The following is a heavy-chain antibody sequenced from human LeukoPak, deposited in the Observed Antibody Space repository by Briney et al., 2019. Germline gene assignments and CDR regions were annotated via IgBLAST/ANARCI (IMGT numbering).Heavy chain of an antibody. CDR1: GFTFGNAW. D-gene: IGHD3-9*01. Sequence: GGSLRLSCAASGFTFGNAWMSWVRQAPGKGLEWVGRIKSQTDGGTTDYAAPVKGRFTISRDDSKNTLSLQMNSLQTEDTAVYYCTTDSFYDILTGYYTLDYWGQGTLVTVSS. CDR2: IKSQTDGGTT. V-gene: IGHV3-15*01. CDR3: TTDSFYDILTGYYTLDY. J-gene: IGHJ4*02.